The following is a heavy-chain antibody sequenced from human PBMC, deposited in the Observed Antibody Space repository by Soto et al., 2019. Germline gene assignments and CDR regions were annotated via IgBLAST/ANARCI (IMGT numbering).Heavy chain of an antibody. V-gene: IGHV3-30*18. Sequence: QVQLVESGGGVVQPGRSLRLSCAASGFTFSSYGMHWVRQAPGKGLEWVAVISYDGSNKYYADSVKGRFTISRDNSKNPLYLQMNSLRAEDTAVYYCAKDLSYAQGHWGQGTLVTVSS. CDR2: ISYDGSNK. CDR3: AKDLSYAQGH. CDR1: GFTFSSYG. J-gene: IGHJ4*02. D-gene: IGHD1-26*01.